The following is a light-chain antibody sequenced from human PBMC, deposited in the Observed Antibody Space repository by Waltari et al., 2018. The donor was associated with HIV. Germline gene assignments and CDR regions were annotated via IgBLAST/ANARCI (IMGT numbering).Light chain of an antibody. CDR2: EVT. CDR3: SSYTATTAIL. Sequence: QSVLPQPASVSGSPGPSLTITSTGTNSSVGDYNYVPWYQQHPGKAPKLLIYEVTHRPSGISSRFSGFKSGNTASMTISGLQAEDEADYYCSSYTATTAILFGGGTKVTVL. CDR1: NSSVGDYNY. V-gene: IGLV2-14*01. J-gene: IGLJ3*02.